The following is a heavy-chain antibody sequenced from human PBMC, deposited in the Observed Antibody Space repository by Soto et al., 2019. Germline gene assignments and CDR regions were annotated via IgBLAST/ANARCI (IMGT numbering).Heavy chain of an antibody. J-gene: IGHJ4*02. D-gene: IGHD3-22*01. Sequence: GSLLLSCSASGFTFSSYAMSWVRQAPGKGLEWVSAISGSGGSTYYADSVKGRFTISRDNSKNTLYLQMNSLRAEDTAVYYCAKDPHYDSSGPVDYWGQGTLVTVYS. CDR3: AKDPHYDSSGPVDY. CDR1: GFTFSSYA. CDR2: ISGSGGST. V-gene: IGHV3-23*01.